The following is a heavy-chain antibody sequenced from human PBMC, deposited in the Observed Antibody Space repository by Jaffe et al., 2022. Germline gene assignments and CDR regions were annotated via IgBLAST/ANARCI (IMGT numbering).Heavy chain of an antibody. CDR1: GFTFSSYW. D-gene: IGHD5-12*01. CDR3: ARDEYSGYDSAFDI. Sequence: EVQLVESGGGLVQPGGSLRLSCAASGFTFSSYWMSWVRQAPGKGLEWVANIKQDGSEKYYVDSVKGRFTISRDNAKNSLYLQMNSLRAEDTAVYYCARDEYSGYDSAFDIWGQGTMVTVSS. V-gene: IGHV3-7*01. J-gene: IGHJ3*02. CDR2: IKQDGSEK.